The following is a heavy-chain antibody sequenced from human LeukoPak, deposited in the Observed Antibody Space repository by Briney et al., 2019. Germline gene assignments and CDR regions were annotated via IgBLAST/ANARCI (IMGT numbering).Heavy chain of an antibody. CDR1: GFTFSSYA. Sequence: GGSLRLSCAASGFTFSSYAMSWVRQAPGKGLEWVSAISGSGGGTYYADSVKGRFTISRDNAKNSLYLQMNSLRAEDTAVYYCARAGFTFSDYFGSFFDYWGQGTLVTVSS. CDR3: ARAGFTFSDYFGSFFDY. V-gene: IGHV3-23*01. CDR2: ISGSGGGT. D-gene: IGHD3-10*01. J-gene: IGHJ4*02.